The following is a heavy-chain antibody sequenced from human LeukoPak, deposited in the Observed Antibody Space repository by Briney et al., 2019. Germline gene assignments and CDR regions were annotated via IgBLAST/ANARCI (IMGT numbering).Heavy chain of an antibody. CDR1: GFTFGSYS. CDR2: ISSSSSYI. Sequence: GGSLRLSCAASGFTFGSYSMNWVRQAPGKGLEWVSSISSSSSYIYYADSVKGRFTISRDNAKNSLYLQMNSLRAEDTAVYYCARRKGGAFDIWGQGTMVTVSS. J-gene: IGHJ3*02. CDR3: ARRKGGAFDI. D-gene: IGHD2-15*01. V-gene: IGHV3-21*01.